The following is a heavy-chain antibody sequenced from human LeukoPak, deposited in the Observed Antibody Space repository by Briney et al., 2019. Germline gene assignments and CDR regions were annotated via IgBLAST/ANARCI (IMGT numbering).Heavy chain of an antibody. CDR3: ARSYSNYDHYYYYMDV. V-gene: IGHV1-69*06. J-gene: IGHJ6*03. CDR2: IIPIFGTA. D-gene: IGHD4-11*01. Sequence: ASVKVSCKASGGTFSSYAISWVRQAPGQGLEWMGRIIPIFGTANYAQKFQGRVTITADKSTSTAYMELSSLRSEDTAVYYCARSYSNYDHYYYYMDVWSKGTTVTVSS. CDR1: GGTFSSYA.